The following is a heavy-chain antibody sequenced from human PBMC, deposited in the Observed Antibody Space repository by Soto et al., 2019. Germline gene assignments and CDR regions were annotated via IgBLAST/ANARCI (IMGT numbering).Heavy chain of an antibody. J-gene: IGHJ4*02. V-gene: IGHV4-59*01. Sequence: QVQLQESGPGLVKPSETLSLTCTVSGSSINSDYWSWIRQPPGKGLEWVGYIYYSGGTNYNPSLKSRVTISVDTSKTQFSLKLSSMTAADTAMYYCATLSRNNYFDSWGQGTLVTVSS. CDR3: ATLSRNNYFDS. D-gene: IGHD1-1*01. CDR1: GSSINSDY. CDR2: IYYSGGT.